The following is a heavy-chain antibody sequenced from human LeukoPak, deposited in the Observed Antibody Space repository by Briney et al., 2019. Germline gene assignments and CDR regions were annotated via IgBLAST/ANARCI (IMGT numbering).Heavy chain of an antibody. Sequence: KPGGSLRLSCAASGFTSSSYSMNWVRQAPGKGLEWVSSISSSSSYIYYADSVKGRFTISRANDKNSLYLQMNSLRAEDTAVYYWPRDLGRDGYSSEYFSTGARAPWSPSPQ. CDR2: ISSSSSYI. V-gene: IGHV3-21*06. CDR3: PRDLGRDGYSSEYFST. D-gene: IGHD5-24*01. J-gene: IGHJ1*01. CDR1: GFTSSSYS.